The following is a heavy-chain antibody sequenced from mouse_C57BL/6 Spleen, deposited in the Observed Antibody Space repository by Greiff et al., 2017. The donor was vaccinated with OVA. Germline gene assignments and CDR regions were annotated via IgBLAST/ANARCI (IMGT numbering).Heavy chain of an antibody. Sequence: VQLQQPGAELVMPGASVKLSCKASGYTFTSYWMHWVKQRPGQGLEWIGEIDPSDSYTNYNQKFKGKSTLTVDKSSSTAYMQLSSLTSEDSAVYYCARGGGYDEFAYWGQGTLVTVSA. CDR3: ARGGGYDEFAY. CDR2: IDPSDSYT. CDR1: GYTFTSYW. D-gene: IGHD2-2*01. J-gene: IGHJ3*01. V-gene: IGHV1-69*01.